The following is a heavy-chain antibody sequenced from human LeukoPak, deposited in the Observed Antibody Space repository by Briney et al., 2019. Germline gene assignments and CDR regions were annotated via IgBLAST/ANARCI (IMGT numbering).Heavy chain of an antibody. D-gene: IGHD3-10*01. CDR3: ARDLGSGSYYAYYYYMDV. CDR2: INPNSGGT. Sequence: ASVKVSCKASGYTFTGYDMHWVRQAPGQGLEWMGWINPNSGGTNYAQKFQGRVTMTRDTSISTAYMELSRLGSDDTAVYYCARDLGSGSYYAYYYYMDVWGKGTTVTVSS. V-gene: IGHV1-2*02. J-gene: IGHJ6*03. CDR1: GYTFTGYD.